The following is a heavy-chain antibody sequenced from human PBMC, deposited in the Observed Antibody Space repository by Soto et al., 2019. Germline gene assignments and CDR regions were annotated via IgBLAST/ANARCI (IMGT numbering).Heavy chain of an antibody. CDR1: GFTVSSKY. CDR3: ARDDVLCDGGRCYGVPLDV. J-gene: IGHJ6*04. V-gene: IGHV3-66*01. D-gene: IGHD2-15*01. Sequence: EVQLVESGGGLVQPGGSLRLSCAASGFTVSSKYMSWVRQAPGKGLEWVSLIQSGGPTYYADSVKGRFTISRDTSENTVHLQMDSLRAEDTAVYYCARDDVLCDGGRCYGVPLDVWGKGNTVTVSS. CDR2: IQSGGPT.